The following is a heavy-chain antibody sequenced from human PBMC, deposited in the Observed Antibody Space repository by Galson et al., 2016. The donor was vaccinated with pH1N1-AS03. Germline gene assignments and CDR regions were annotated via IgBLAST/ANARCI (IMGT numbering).Heavy chain of an antibody. D-gene: IGHD5/OR15-5a*01. CDR2: IYPGDSDT. CDR3: ARHRTDSVLSRACDY. V-gene: IGHV5-51*01. J-gene: IGHJ4*02. Sequence: QSGAEVKKPGESLKISCKGSGYSFTTYWIVWVRQMPGKGLECMGIIYPGDSDTRYSPSFQGQVTISADKSIGTAYLQWSSLKASDTAIYHCARHRTDSVLSRACDYWGQGTTVTVSS. CDR1: GYSFTTYW.